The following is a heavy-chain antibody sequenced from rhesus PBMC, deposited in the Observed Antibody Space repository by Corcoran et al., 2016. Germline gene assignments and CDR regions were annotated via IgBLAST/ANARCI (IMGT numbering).Heavy chain of an antibody. Sequence: VQLQESGPGLVNPSETLSLTCAALGGPSSDSNYWSWIRQPPGKGLGWIGYIYGSGGSTYYNPSLKSRVTISTDTSKNQFSLKLSSVTAADTAVYYCARETGGAWTGSPIYFDYWGQGVLVTVSS. CDR1: GGPSSDSNY. J-gene: IGHJ4*01. V-gene: IGHV4-106*01. CDR2: IYGSGGST. CDR3: ARETGGAWTGSPIYFDY. D-gene: IGHD3-3*01.